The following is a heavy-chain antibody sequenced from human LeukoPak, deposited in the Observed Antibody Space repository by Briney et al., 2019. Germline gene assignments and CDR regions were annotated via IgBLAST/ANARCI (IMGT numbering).Heavy chain of an antibody. J-gene: IGHJ4*02. Sequence: SETLSLTCTVSGGSISSSSYYWGWIRQPPGKGLEWIGSIYHSGSTYYNPSLKSRVTISVDTSKNQFSLKLSSVTAADTAVYYCAGGCCGLYSGSWQRGQGTL. D-gene: IGHD2-15*01. CDR3: AGGCCGLYSGSWQ. CDR1: GGSISSSSYY. CDR2: IYHSGST. V-gene: IGHV4-39*07.